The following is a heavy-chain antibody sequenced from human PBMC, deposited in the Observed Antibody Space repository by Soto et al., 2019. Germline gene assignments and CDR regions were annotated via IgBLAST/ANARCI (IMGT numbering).Heavy chain of an antibody. Sequence: EVQLVESGGGLVQPGGSLRLSCAASGFTFSNYTMNWVRQAPGKGLEWVSYISSSGRTIFYADSVKGRFTISRDNAQNSLYLQMNSLRDEDTAVYYCAREGGVYGGHFDYWGQGTLVTVSS. CDR1: GFTFSNYT. CDR2: ISSSGRTI. CDR3: AREGGVYGGHFDY. V-gene: IGHV3-48*02. D-gene: IGHD4-17*01. J-gene: IGHJ4*02.